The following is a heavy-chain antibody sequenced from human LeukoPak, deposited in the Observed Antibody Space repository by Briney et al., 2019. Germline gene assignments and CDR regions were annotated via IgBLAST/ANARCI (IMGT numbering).Heavy chain of an antibody. V-gene: IGHV1-18*01. CDR1: GYTFTSYG. CDR2: ISAYNGNT. J-gene: IGHJ6*02. Sequence: ASVKVSCKASGYTFTSYGIRWVRQAPGQGLEWMGWISAYNGNTNYAQKLQGRVTMTADTSTSTAYMELRSLRSDDTAVYYCARLHYDFWSGYYNSMDVWGQGTTVTVSS. D-gene: IGHD3-3*01. CDR3: ARLHYDFWSGYYNSMDV.